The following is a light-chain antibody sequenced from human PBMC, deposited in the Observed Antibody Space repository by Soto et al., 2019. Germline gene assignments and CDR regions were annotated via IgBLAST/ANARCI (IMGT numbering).Light chain of an antibody. J-gene: IGLJ2*01. CDR1: SSDVGGYNY. Sequence: QSALTQPASVSGSPGQSITISCTGTSSDVGGYNYVSWYQQHPGKAPKLMIYDVSNRPSGVSNRFSGSKSGNTASLTISGLQAEDEADYYCSSYTSSSTLACVVLGGGTKLTVL. CDR3: SSYTSSSTLACVV. CDR2: DVS. V-gene: IGLV2-14*01.